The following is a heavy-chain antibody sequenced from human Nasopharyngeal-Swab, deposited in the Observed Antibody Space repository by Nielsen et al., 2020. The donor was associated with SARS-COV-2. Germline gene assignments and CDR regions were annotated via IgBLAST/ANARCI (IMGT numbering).Heavy chain of an antibody. CDR2: ISYDGRNK. CDR3: ASPTIFGVIALDY. V-gene: IGHV3-30*03. D-gene: IGHD3-3*01. CDR1: GLTFSSYG. J-gene: IGHJ4*02. Sequence: GESLKISCAASGLTFSSYGMHWVRQAPGKGLEWVAVISYDGRNKYYADSVKGRFTISRDNSKNTLYLQMNSLRAEDTAVYYCASPTIFGVIALDYWGQGTLVTVSS.